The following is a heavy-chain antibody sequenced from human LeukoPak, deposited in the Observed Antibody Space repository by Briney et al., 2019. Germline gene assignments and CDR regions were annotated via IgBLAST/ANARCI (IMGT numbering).Heavy chain of an antibody. CDR1: GGSISSYY. CDR3: ARVRSGAEYYDFWSGYLPFDY. Sequence: SETLSLTCTVSGGSISSYYWSWIRQPAGKGLEWIGRIYTSGSTNYNPSLKSRVTMSVDTSKNQFSLKLSSVTAADTAVYYCARVRSGAEYYDFWSGYLPFDYWGQGTLVTVSS. V-gene: IGHV4-4*07. D-gene: IGHD3-3*01. CDR2: IYTSGST. J-gene: IGHJ4*02.